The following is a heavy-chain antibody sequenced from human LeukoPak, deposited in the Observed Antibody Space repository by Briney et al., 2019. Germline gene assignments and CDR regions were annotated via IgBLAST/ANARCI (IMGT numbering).Heavy chain of an antibody. D-gene: IGHD3-10*01. CDR2: INHSGST. CDR3: ARGRGSAYYYGSGSGYFDY. V-gene: IGHV4-34*01. Sequence: PSETLSLTCAVYGGSFSGYYWSWIRQPPGKGLEWIGEINHSGSTNYNPSLKSRVTISVDTPKNQFSLKLSSVTAADTAVYYCARGRGSAYYYGSGSGYFDYWGQGTLVTVSS. CDR1: GGSFSGYY. J-gene: IGHJ4*02.